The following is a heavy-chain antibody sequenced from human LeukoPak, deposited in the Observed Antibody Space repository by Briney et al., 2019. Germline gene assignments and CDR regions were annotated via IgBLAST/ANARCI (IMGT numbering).Heavy chain of an antibody. CDR1: GGSISSFY. D-gene: IGHD2-2*01. V-gene: IGHV4-59*08. J-gene: IGHJ5*02. CDR2: IYNNENT. CDR3: ASSKPDLDT. Sequence: SETLSLTCTVSGGSISSFYWSCIRQPPGKGLEWIGYIYNNENTNYNPSLKSRVTISVDTSKNQFSLKLNSVTASDTAVYYCASSKPDLDTWGQGTLVTVSS.